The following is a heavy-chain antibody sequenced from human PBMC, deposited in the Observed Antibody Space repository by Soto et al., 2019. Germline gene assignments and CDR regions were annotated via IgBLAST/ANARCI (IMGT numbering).Heavy chain of an antibody. D-gene: IGHD5-18*01. Sequence: SLRLSCAASGFTFSDYYMSWIRQAPGKGLEWVSYISSSSSYTNYADSVKGRFTISRDNAKNSLYLQMNSLRAEDTAVYYCAREGRYSYGSSYGMDVWGQGTTVTVSS. CDR1: GFTFSDYY. CDR3: AREGRYSYGSSYGMDV. CDR2: ISSSSSYT. J-gene: IGHJ6*02. V-gene: IGHV3-11*06.